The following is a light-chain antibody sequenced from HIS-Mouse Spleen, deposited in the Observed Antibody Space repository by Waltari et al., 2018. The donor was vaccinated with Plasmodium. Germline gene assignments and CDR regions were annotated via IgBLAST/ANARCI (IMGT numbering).Light chain of an antibody. CDR1: SSNIGNNY. J-gene: IGLJ2*01. V-gene: IGLV1-51*01. CDR3: GTWDSSLSAGVV. Sequence: QSVLTQPPSVSAAPGQKVTISCPGSSSNIGNNYVFLYQQLPGTAPKLLISDNNQRPSGIPDRFSGSKSGTSATLGITGLQTGDEADYYCGTWDSSLSAGVVFGGGTKLTVL. CDR2: DNN.